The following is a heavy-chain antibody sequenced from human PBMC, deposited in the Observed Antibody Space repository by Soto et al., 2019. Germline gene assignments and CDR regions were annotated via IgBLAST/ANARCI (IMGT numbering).Heavy chain of an antibody. CDR1: GFTFSSYS. Sequence: EVQLVESGGGLVQPGGSLRLSCAASGFTFSSYSMNWVRQAPGKGLEWVSYISSSSSTIYYADSVKGRFTISRDNAKKSMYPQMNRLIAEDTAVYYCARDRFSEVWQLVPFDYWGQGTLVTVSS. CDR2: ISSSSSTI. D-gene: IGHD3-3*01. J-gene: IGHJ4*02. CDR3: ARDRFSEVWQLVPFDY. V-gene: IGHV3-48*01.